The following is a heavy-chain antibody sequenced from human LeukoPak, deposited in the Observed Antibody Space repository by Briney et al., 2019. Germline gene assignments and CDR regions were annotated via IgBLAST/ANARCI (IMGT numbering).Heavy chain of an antibody. Sequence: PSQTLSLTCSVPGGSISSGSYSWSWLRQPRGKGLEWIGYIYPRGSTYYNPSLKSRVILSLDKSANQFSLNLSSVTAADTAVYYCASRTPYYDFWSGYHPFDWWGQGTLVTVSS. V-gene: IGHV4-30-2*01. D-gene: IGHD3-3*01. CDR2: IYPRGST. J-gene: IGHJ4*02. CDR3: ASRTPYYDFWSGYHPFDW. CDR1: GGSISSGSYS.